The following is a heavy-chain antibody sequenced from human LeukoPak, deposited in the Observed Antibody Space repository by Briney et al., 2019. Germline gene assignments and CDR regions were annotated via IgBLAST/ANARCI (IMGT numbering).Heavy chain of an antibody. D-gene: IGHD3-3*01. CDR2: IYYSGST. J-gene: IGHJ3*02. CDR3: ARRQSGRYDFWSGYQDADAFDI. CDR1: GGSISSSSYY. Sequence: PSETLSLTCTVSGGSISSSSYYWGWIRQPPGKGLEWIGSIYYSGSTYYNPSLKSRVTISVDTSKKQFSLKLSSVTAADTAVYYCARRQSGRYDFWSGYQDADAFDIWGQGTMVTVSS. V-gene: IGHV4-39*01.